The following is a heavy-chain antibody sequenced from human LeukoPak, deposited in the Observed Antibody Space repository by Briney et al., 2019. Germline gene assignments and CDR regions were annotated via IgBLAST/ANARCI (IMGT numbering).Heavy chain of an antibody. CDR1: GYTFTGYY. CDR2: INPNSGGT. V-gene: IGHV1-2*02. J-gene: IGHJ6*03. CDR3: ATSRAPIELGYYYYYYMDV. Sequence: AASVKVSCKASGYTFTGYYMHWVRQAPGQGLEWMGWINPNSGGTNYAQKFQGRVTMTRDTSISTAYMELSRLRSDDTAVYYCATSRAPIELGYYYYYYMDVWGKGTTVTISS. D-gene: IGHD2-15*01.